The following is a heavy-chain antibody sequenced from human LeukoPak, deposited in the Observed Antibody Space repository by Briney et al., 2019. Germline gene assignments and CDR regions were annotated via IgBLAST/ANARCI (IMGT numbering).Heavy chain of an antibody. CDR2: ISASRGIT. J-gene: IGHJ6*03. D-gene: IGHD3-3*01. Sequence: GGSLRLSCAASGFNYSSYTMNWVRQAPGMGLEWLSYISASRGITYYADSVKGRFTISRDNAKNSLYLQMNSLRAEDTAIYYCVRGSLASGVVVYYYYYLDVWGKGTTVTVSS. V-gene: IGHV3-48*01. CDR1: GFNYSSYT. CDR3: VRGSLASGVVVYYYYYLDV.